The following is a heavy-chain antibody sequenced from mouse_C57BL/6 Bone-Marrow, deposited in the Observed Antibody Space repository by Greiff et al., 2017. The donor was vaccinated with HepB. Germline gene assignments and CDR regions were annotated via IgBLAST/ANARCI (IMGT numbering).Heavy chain of an antibody. CDR1: GYTFTSYW. V-gene: IGHV1-69*01. Sequence: QVQLQQPGAELVMPGASVKLSCKASGYTFTSYWMHWVKQRPGQGLEWIGEIDPSDSYTNYNRKFKGKSTLTVDKSSSTAYMQLSSLTSEDSAVYYCASVYYSKERYFDVWGTGTTVTVSS. CDR2: IDPSDSYT. D-gene: IGHD2-5*01. CDR3: ASVYYSKERYFDV. J-gene: IGHJ1*03.